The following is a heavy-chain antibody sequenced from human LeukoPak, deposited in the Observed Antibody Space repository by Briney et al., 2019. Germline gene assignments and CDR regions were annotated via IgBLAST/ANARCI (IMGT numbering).Heavy chain of an antibody. CDR1: GYTFTSYY. CDR3: ARVSRMITFGGVIPEYYFDY. D-gene: IGHD3-16*02. J-gene: IGHJ4*02. Sequence: ASVKVSCKASGYTFTSYYMHWVRQAPGQGLEWMGIINPSGGSTSYAQKFQGRVTMTRDTSTSTVYMELSSLRSEDTAVYYCARVSRMITFGGVIPEYYFDYWGQGTLVTVSS. V-gene: IGHV1-46*01. CDR2: INPSGGST.